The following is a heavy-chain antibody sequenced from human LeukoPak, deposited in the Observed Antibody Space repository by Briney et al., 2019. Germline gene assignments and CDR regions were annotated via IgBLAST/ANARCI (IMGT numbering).Heavy chain of an antibody. CDR1: GYSINSGYY. Sequence: SSETLSLTCTVSGYSINSGYYWGWIRQPPGKGLEWIGSVYQSGNTYYNPSLKSRVTILVDTSKNQFSLNVSYVTAADTAVYYCARSWIQLWLFDYWGQGTLVTVSS. CDR3: ARSWIQLWLFDY. CDR2: VYQSGNT. V-gene: IGHV4-38-2*02. J-gene: IGHJ4*02. D-gene: IGHD5-18*01.